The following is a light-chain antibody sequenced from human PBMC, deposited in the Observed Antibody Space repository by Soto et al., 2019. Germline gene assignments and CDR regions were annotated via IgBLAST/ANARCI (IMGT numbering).Light chain of an antibody. Sequence: DIQLTQSPSFLSASVGDRVTITCRASQGVSSSLAWYQQKPGKAPNLLIYAASTLQSGVPSRFSGSGSGIEFTLTISSLQPEDFATYFCQQLNSSPYTFGQGTKLEIK. CDR3: QQLNSSPYT. CDR2: AAS. J-gene: IGKJ2*01. V-gene: IGKV1-9*01. CDR1: QGVSSS.